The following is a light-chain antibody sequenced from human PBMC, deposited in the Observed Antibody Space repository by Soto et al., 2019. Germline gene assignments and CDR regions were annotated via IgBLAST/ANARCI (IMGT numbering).Light chain of an antibody. CDR2: GAS. Sequence: IVMTHSPATLSVSPGERAILSFRASQSVSSNYLAWYQQKPGQAPRLLIYGASSRATGIPDRFSGSGSGTDFTLTISRLEPEDFAVYYCQQYGSSPRTFGQGTKVDIK. CDR3: QQYGSSPRT. J-gene: IGKJ1*01. V-gene: IGKV3-20*01. CDR1: QSVSSNY.